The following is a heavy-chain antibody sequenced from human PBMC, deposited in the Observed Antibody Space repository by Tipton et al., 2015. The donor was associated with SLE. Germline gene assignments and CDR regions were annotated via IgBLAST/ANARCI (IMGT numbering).Heavy chain of an antibody. V-gene: IGHV4-38-2*02. CDR2: IYHSGST. J-gene: IGHJ4*02. D-gene: IGHD3-10*01. CDR1: GYSISSGFY. CDR3: ARDRGSGFDY. Sequence: TLSLTCTVSGYSISSGFYWGWIRQPPGKGLEWIGNIYHSGSTFHNPSLKSRVTISVDTSKNQFSLKLSSVTAADTAVYYCARDRGSGFDYWGQGTLVTVSS.